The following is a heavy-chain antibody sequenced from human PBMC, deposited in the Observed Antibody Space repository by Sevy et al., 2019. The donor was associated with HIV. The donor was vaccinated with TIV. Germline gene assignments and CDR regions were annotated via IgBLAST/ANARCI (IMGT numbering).Heavy chain of an antibody. CDR2: INPNSDDT. Sequence: ASVKVSCKASGYSFTAYYMYWVRQAPGQGLAWMGWINPNSDDTNYAQKFQGRVTMTSDASINTAYMELSGLRFDDAAVYYCARGLTIFGVAPQKHWGQGTLVTVSS. V-gene: IGHV1-2*02. J-gene: IGHJ4*02. D-gene: IGHD3-3*01. CDR1: GYSFTAYY. CDR3: ARGLTIFGVAPQKH.